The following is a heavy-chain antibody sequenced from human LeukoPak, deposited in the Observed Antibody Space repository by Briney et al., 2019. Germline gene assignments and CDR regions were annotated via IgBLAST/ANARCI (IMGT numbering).Heavy chain of an antibody. D-gene: IGHD4-17*01. J-gene: IGHJ4*02. Sequence: GGSLRLSCAASGFTFDDYAMHWVRQAPGKGLEWVSGISWNSGSIGYADSVKGRFTISRDNAKNSLYLQMNSLRAEDTAVYYCATVFDYGDYPLDYWGQGTLVTVSS. CDR1: GFTFDDYA. V-gene: IGHV3-9*01. CDR3: ATVFDYGDYPLDY. CDR2: ISWNSGSI.